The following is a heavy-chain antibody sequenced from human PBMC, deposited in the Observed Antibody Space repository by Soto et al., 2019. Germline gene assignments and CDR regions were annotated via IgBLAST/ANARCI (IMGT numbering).Heavy chain of an antibody. Sequence: VQLVQSGAEVKKPGSSVKVSCKASGGTFSNYPFIWVRQAPGQGLDWMGGIIPIFGTTDYGQRFQGRVTITADESTNTAYMELSSLRSDDTAVYYCARGLYCGGGCYSHFDYWGQGPWSPSPQ. D-gene: IGHD2-21*02. V-gene: IGHV1-69*01. J-gene: IGHJ4*02. CDR1: GGTFSNYP. CDR2: IIPIFGTT. CDR3: ARGLYCGGGCYSHFDY.